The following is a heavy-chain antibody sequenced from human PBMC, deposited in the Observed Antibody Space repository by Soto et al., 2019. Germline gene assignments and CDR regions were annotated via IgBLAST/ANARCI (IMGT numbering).Heavy chain of an antibody. V-gene: IGHV4-59*01. CDR1: GGSISSYY. Sequence: SETLSLTCTVSGGSISSYYWSWIRQPPGKGLEWIGYIYYNGNTNYNPSLKSRVTISVDTSKNQFPLKLSSVTAADTAVYYCARDGYTVTPNYYYGMDVWGQGTTVTVSS. J-gene: IGHJ6*02. CDR2: IYYNGNT. CDR3: ARDGYTVTPNYYYGMDV. D-gene: IGHD4-4*01.